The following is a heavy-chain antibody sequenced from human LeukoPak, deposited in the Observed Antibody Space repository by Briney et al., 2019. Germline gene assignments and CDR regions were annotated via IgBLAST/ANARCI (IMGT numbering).Heavy chain of an antibody. J-gene: IGHJ4*02. Sequence: GASVKVSCKASGYTFISFYMHWVRQAPGQGLEWMGVINPSGGTTAYARQFQGRVTMTRGTSTSTVYMELSSLRSEDTAVYYCARHSLIGTTPFDYWGQGTLVTVSS. D-gene: IGHD1-20*01. CDR3: ARHSLIGTTPFDY. V-gene: IGHV1-46*01. CDR2: INPSGGTT. CDR1: GYTFISFY.